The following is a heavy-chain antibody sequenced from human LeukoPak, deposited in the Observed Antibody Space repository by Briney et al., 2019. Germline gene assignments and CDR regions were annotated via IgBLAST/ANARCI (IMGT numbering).Heavy chain of an antibody. D-gene: IGHD3-3*01. CDR1: GFTFDDYT. V-gene: IGHV3-9*01. Sequence: GRSPRLSCAASGFTFDDYTMHWVRQAPGKGLEWVSGISWNSGNIDYADSVKGRFTISRDNAKNSLYLQMNSLRPADTALYYCAKEFWSGSYYFDYWGQGTLVTVSS. CDR2: ISWNSGNI. J-gene: IGHJ4*02. CDR3: AKEFWSGSYYFDY.